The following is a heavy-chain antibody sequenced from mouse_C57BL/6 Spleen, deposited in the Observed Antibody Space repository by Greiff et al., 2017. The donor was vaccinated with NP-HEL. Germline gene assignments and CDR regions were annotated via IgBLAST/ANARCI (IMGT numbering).Heavy chain of an antibody. CDR2: ISYDGSN. CDR1: GYSITSGYY. J-gene: IGHJ3*01. V-gene: IGHV3-6*01. D-gene: IGHD2-4*01. CDR3: ARAEGDYAAWFAY. Sequence: DVKLQESGPGLVKPSQSLSLTCSVTGYSITSGYYWNWIRQFPGNKLEWMGYISYDGSNNYNPSLKNRISITRDTSKNQFFLKLNSVTTEDTATYYCARAEGDYAAWFAYWGLGTLVTVSA.